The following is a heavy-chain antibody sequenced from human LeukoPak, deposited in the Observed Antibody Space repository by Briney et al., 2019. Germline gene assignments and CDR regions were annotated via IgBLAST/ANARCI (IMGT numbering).Heavy chain of an antibody. CDR2: IYASGSTNYYASGST. Sequence: PSETLSLTCTVSGGSISSGSYYWSWIRHPAGKGLEWIGRIYASGSTNYYASGSTNYNPSLKSRVTMSVDTSENQFSLKLSSVTAADTAVYYCARGDCSPIYYNYHMDVWGKGTTVTISS. CDR3: ARGDCSPIYYNYHMDV. CDR1: GGSISSGSYY. J-gene: IGHJ6*03. D-gene: IGHD2-21*02. V-gene: IGHV4-61*02.